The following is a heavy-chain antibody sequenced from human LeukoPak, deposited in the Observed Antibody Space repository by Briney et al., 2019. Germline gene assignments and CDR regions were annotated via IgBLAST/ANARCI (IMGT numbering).Heavy chain of an antibody. CDR1: GFTFSSYA. CDR2: ISSSGSTI. V-gene: IGHV3-48*03. J-gene: IGHJ4*02. CDR3: SRESSGWNENY. D-gene: IGHD6-19*01. Sequence: GGSLRLSCAASGFTFSSYAMSWVRQAPGKGLEWISYISSSGSTIYYADSVKGRFTISRDNAKNSLYLQMNSLRAEDTAVYYCSRESSGWNENYWGQGTLVTVSS.